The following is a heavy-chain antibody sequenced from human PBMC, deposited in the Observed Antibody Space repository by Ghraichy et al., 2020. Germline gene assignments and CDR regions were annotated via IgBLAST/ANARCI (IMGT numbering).Heavy chain of an antibody. Sequence: SETLSLTCAVYGESFSGYYWSWIRQPPGKGLEWIGEINHSGSTNYNPSLKSRVTVSVDTSKNQFSLKLSSVTAADTAVYYCAREAPLEFGDSSGYYYDYWGQGTLVTVSS. V-gene: IGHV4-34*01. CDR3: AREAPLEFGDSSGYYYDY. CDR1: GESFSGYY. CDR2: INHSGST. J-gene: IGHJ4*02. D-gene: IGHD3-22*01.